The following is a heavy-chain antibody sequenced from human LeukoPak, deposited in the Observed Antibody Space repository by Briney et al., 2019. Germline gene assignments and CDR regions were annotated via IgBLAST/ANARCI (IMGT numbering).Heavy chain of an antibody. Sequence: GGSLRLSCAASGFTFSSDAMSGGRQAPGEGREWGSAISGSGGSTYYADSVKGRFTISRDNSKNTRYLQMNSLRAEDTAVYYSAQTLGTVTNNWFAPWGQGTLVTVSS. CDR2: ISGSGGST. J-gene: IGHJ5*02. CDR3: AQTLGTVTNNWFAP. V-gene: IGHV3-23*01. CDR1: GFTFSSDA. D-gene: IGHD4-17*01.